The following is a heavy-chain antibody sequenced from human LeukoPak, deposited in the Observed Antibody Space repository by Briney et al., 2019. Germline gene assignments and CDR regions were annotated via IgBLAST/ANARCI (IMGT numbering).Heavy chain of an antibody. CDR3: ARVGGDGQSSFDC. CDR2: IIPIFGTA. J-gene: IGHJ4*02. Sequence: ASVKVSCKASGGTFISYAISWVRQAPGQGLEWMGGIIPIFGTANYAQKFQGRVTITADESTSTAYMELSSLRSEDTAVYYCARVGGDGQSSFDCWGQGTLVTVSS. D-gene: IGHD3-16*01. CDR1: GGTFISYA. V-gene: IGHV1-69*13.